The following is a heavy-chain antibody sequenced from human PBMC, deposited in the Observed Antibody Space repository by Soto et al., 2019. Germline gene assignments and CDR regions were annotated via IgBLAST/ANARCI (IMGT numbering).Heavy chain of an antibody. Sequence: ASVKVSCKASGYTFTSYYMHWVRQAPGQGLEWMGIINPSGGSTSYAQKFQGRVTMTRDTSTSTVYMELSSLRSEDTAVYYCAREPRYYDFWSGYYSAVYYYYGMDVWGQGTTVTVS. CDR1: GYTFTSYY. V-gene: IGHV1-46*01. D-gene: IGHD3-3*01. CDR3: AREPRYYDFWSGYYSAVYYYYGMDV. CDR2: INPSGGST. J-gene: IGHJ6*02.